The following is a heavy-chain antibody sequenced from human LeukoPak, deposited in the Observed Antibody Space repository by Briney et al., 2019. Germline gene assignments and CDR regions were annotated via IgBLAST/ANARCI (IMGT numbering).Heavy chain of an antibody. Sequence: SETLSLTCTVSGGSISSYYWSWIRQPPGKGLEWIGYIYYSGSTNYNPSFKSRVTVSVDTSKNQFSLKLSSVTAADTAVYYCARGDYDFWSGYPTDYYFDYWGQGTLVTVSS. CDR1: GGSISSYY. J-gene: IGHJ4*02. CDR2: IYYSGST. D-gene: IGHD3-3*01. V-gene: IGHV4-59*01. CDR3: ARGDYDFWSGYPTDYYFDY.